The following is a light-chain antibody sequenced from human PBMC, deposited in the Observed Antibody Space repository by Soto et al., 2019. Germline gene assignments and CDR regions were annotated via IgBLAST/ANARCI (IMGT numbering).Light chain of an antibody. J-gene: IGLJ2*01. Sequence: QSVLTQPPSASGTPGQRVTISCSGSRSNIGSNYVYWYQQLPGTAPKLLIYRNNQRPLGVPDRFSGSKSGTSASLAISGLRSEDEADYYCAAWDDSLSGVVFGGGTKLTVL. CDR3: AAWDDSLSGVV. CDR2: RNN. V-gene: IGLV1-47*01. CDR1: RSNIGSNY.